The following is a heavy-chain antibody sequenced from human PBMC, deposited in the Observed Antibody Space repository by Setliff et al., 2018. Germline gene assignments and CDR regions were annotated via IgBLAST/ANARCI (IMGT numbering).Heavy chain of an antibody. Sequence: GGSLRLSCAASGFTFNSYGMSWVRQAPGKGLEWVSIISISGGDTYYADAVKGRLTISRDNSKNTLYLQMNSLRADDTAVYYCAKTAHYYESSGYYYDPYFYYMDVWGKGTTVTVSS. V-gene: IGHV3-23*01. D-gene: IGHD3-22*01. CDR3: AKTAHYYESSGYYYDPYFYYMDV. J-gene: IGHJ6*03. CDR2: ISISGGDT. CDR1: GFTFNSYG.